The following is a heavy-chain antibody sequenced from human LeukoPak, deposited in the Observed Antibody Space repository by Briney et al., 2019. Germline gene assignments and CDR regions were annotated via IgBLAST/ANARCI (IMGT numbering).Heavy chain of an antibody. J-gene: IGHJ4*02. CDR1: GFTFSSYW. CDR3: AKDYSSGWYLDY. Sequence: GGSLRLSCAASGFTFSSYWMSWVRQAPGKGLEWVANIKQDGSEKYYVDSVKGRFTISRDNSKNTLYLQMNSLRAEDTAVYYCAKDYSSGWYLDYWGQGTLVTVSS. V-gene: IGHV3-7*01. D-gene: IGHD6-19*01. CDR2: IKQDGSEK.